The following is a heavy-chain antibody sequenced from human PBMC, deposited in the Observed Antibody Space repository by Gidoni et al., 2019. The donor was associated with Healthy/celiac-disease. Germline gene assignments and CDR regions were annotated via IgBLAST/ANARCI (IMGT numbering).Heavy chain of an antibody. CDR3: ASDESSSHSPRDY. V-gene: IGHV4-4*02. CDR2: IYHSGST. D-gene: IGHD6-13*01. J-gene: IGHJ4*02. Sequence: QVQLQASGPGLVKPSGTLSLTCAVSGGSISSSNWWSWVRQPPGKGLEWIGEIYHSGSTNYNPSLKSRVTRAVDKSKNQFSLKLSSVTAADTAVYYCASDESSSHSPRDYWGQGTLVTVSS. CDR1: GGSISSSNW.